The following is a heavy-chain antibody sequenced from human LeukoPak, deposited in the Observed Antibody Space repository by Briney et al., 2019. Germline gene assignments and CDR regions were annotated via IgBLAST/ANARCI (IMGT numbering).Heavy chain of an antibody. D-gene: IGHD1-14*01. CDR1: GFTFSNVW. J-gene: IGHJ4*02. Sequence: GGSLRLSCEAAGFTFSNVWMNWVRQAPGKGLEWIGRIKTKTEGGTTEYAAPMKSRFTISRDDSENTVYLQMNSLKTENTALYYCVTRVKSTGDYWGQGTLVTVSS. V-gene: IGHV3-15*01. CDR2: IKTKTEGGTT. CDR3: VTRVKSTGDY.